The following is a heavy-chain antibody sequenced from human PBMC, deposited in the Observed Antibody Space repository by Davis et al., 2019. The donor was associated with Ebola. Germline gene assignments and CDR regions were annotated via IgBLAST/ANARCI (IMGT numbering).Heavy chain of an antibody. CDR1: GFTFEDYA. D-gene: IGHD2-21*01. J-gene: IGHJ4*02. CDR3: AKDRLLSPYYFDS. V-gene: IGHV3-9*01. CDR2: ISWNSVNI. Sequence: SLKISCAASGFTFEDYAMHWVRQAPGKGLEWVSGISWNSVNIGYGDSVKGRFTISRDNAKNSLYLQMNSLRTEDTALYYCAKDRLLSPYYFDSWGQGALVTVSS.